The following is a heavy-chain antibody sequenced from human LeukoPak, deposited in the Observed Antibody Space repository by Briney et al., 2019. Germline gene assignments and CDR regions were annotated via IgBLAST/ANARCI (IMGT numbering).Heavy chain of an antibody. D-gene: IGHD2/OR15-2a*01. CDR2: IYYSGST. CDR1: GGSISSSSYY. Sequence: SETLSLTCTVSGGSISSSSYYWGWIRQPPGKGLEWIGSIYYSGSTYYNPSLKSRVTISVDTSKNQFSLKLSSVTAADTAVYYCASMTTLFRRHDAFDIWGQGTMVTVSS. V-gene: IGHV4-39*01. CDR3: ASMTTLFRRHDAFDI. J-gene: IGHJ3*02.